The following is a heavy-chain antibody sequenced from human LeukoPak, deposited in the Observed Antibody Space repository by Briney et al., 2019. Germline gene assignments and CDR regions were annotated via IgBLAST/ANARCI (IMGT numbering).Heavy chain of an antibody. CDR3: ARGLVGATGAYYFDY. D-gene: IGHD1-26*01. V-gene: IGHV3-21*01. J-gene: IGHJ4*02. CDR1: GFTFSSYS. CDR2: ISSSSSYI. Sequence: GGSLRLSCAASGFTFSSYSMNWVRQAPGKGLEWVSSISSSSSYIYYAVSVKGRFTISRDNAKNSLYLQMNSLRAEDTAVYYCARGLVGATGAYYFDYWGQGTLVTVSS.